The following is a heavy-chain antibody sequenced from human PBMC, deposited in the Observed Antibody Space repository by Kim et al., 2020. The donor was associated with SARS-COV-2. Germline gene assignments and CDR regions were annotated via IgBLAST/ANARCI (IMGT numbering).Heavy chain of an antibody. Sequence: ASVKVSCKASGYTFTGYYMHWVRQAPGQGLEWMGWINPNSGGTNYAQKFQGRVTMTRDTSISTAYMELSRVRSDDTAVYYCARALMRAVAGVLYYYYGMDVWGQGTTVTVSS. D-gene: IGHD6-13*01. J-gene: IGHJ6*02. CDR2: INPNSGGT. V-gene: IGHV1-2*02. CDR3: ARALMRAVAGVLYYYYGMDV. CDR1: GYTFTGYY.